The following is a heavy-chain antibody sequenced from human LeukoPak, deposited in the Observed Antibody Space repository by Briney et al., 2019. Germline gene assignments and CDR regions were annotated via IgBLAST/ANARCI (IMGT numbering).Heavy chain of an antibody. V-gene: IGHV1-18*01. CDR2: ISAYNGNT. CDR1: GYTFTSYA. Sequence: ASVKVSCKASGYTFTSYAMHWVRQAPGQRLEWMGWISAYNGNTNYAQKLQGRVTMTTDTSTSTAYMELRSLRSDDTAVYYCAREGFTTGYSYGFFDYWGQGTLVTVSS. D-gene: IGHD5-18*01. CDR3: AREGFTTGYSYGFFDY. J-gene: IGHJ4*02.